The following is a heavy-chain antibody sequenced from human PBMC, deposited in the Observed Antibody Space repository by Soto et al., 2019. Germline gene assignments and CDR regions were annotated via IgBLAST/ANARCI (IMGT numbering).Heavy chain of an antibody. CDR2: IYYSGST. J-gene: IGHJ5*02. CDR1: GGSISSSSYY. D-gene: IGHD3-10*01. V-gene: IGHV4-39*01. Sequence: SETLSLTCTVSGGSISSSSYYWGWIRQPPGKGLEWIGSIYYSGSTYYNPSLKSRVTISVDTSKNQFSLKLSSVTAADTAVYYCASIQHQGTMAKNWFDPWGQGTLVTVSS. CDR3: ASIQHQGTMAKNWFDP.